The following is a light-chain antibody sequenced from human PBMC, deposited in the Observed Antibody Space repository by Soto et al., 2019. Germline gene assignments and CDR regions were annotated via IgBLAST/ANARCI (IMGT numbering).Light chain of an antibody. J-gene: IGKJ1*01. V-gene: IGKV3-15*01. CDR1: QSVRSN. CDR3: QQYNNWPPRT. CDR2: GAS. Sequence: EIVMTQSPATLSVSPGERATLSCRASQSVRSNLAWYQQKPGQAPRLLVYGASTRATGIADRFSGSGSGTEFTLTISSLQSEDFAVYYCQQYNNWPPRTFGQGTKVDIK.